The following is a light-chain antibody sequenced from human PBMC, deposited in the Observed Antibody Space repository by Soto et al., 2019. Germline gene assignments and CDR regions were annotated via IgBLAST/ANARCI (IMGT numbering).Light chain of an antibody. Sequence: QSVLTQPPSASGSPGQSVTISCTGTSSDVGAYNFVSWYQQHAGKAPKLMIYEVNKRPSGVPDRFSGSKSGNTASLTVSGLQAEDEADYYCSSYAGNNNVVFGGGTKVTVL. V-gene: IGLV2-8*01. J-gene: IGLJ2*01. CDR2: EVN. CDR3: SSYAGNNNVV. CDR1: SSDVGAYNF.